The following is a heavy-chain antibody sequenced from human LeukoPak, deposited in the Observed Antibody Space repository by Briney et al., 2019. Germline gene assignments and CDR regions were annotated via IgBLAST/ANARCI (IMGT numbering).Heavy chain of an antibody. D-gene: IGHD5-18*01. J-gene: IGHJ4*02. CDR1: GFTLSSYA. V-gene: IGHV3-64D*06. CDR3: VKDAGGYSYGYPFDY. CDR2: ISSNGGST. Sequence: PGGSLRPSCSASGFTLSSYAMHWVRQAPGKGLEYVSAISSNGGSTYYADSVKGRFTISRDNSKNTLYLQMSSLRAEDTAVYYCVKDAGGYSYGYPFDYWGQGTLVTVSS.